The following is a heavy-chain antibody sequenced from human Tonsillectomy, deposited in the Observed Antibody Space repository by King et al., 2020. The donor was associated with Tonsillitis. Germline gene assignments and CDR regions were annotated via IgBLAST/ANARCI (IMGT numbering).Heavy chain of an antibody. CDR2: ISGSGGST. CDR1: GFSFSSYA. V-gene: IGHV3-23*04. Sequence: VQLVESGGGLVQPGGSLRLSCAASGFSFSSYAINWVRQAPGKGLEWVSAISGSGGSTYYADSVTARFTISRDNSKNTIYLQMNSLRAEDTAIYYCAKGAMTYYYDSSVYYTLDYWGQGTLVTVSS. D-gene: IGHD3-22*01. CDR3: AKGAMTYYYDSSVYYTLDY. J-gene: IGHJ4*02.